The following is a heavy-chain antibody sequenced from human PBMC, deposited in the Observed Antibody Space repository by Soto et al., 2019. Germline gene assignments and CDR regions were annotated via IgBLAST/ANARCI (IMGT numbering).Heavy chain of an antibody. D-gene: IGHD6-13*01. CDR1: GYTFTTYA. CDR3: ARGPIAAVDWFDP. CDR2: INAGNGNT. V-gene: IGHV1-3*05. J-gene: IGHJ5*02. Sequence: QVQLVQSGAEEKKPGASVKVSCKASGYTFTTYAMHWVRQAPGQRLEWMGWINAGNGNTKYSQKFQGRVTITRDTSASTAYMELSSLRSEDTAVYYCARGPIAAVDWFDPWGQGTLVTVSS.